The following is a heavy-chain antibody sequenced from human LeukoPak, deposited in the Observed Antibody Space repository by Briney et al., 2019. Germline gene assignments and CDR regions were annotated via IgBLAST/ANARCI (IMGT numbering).Heavy chain of an antibody. CDR3: VRDDDVYGFDY. CDR2: VKKDGTYR. D-gene: IGHD3-16*01. J-gene: IGHJ4*02. Sequence: GGSVRLSCAAWGFILSRHWMQGVRQAPGEGRVCVARVKKDGTYRDYGDSVKGRFTISRDNAKNTLYLQMNSLRVEDTARYYCVRDDDVYGFDYWGQGTVVTVSS. V-gene: IGHV3-74*01. CDR1: GFILSRHW.